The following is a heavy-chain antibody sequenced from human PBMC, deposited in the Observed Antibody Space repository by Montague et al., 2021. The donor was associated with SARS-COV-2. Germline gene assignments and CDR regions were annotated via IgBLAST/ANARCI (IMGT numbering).Heavy chain of an antibody. Sequence: SETLSLTCTVSGGSISSNLFYWGWIRQLPGKGLEWIGSIYYSGSTYYNPSLKSRVTISVDTSKNQFSLKLSSVTAADTAVYYCARDGEVVGNWFDPWGQGTLVTVSS. CDR3: ARDGEVVGNWFDP. V-gene: IGHV4-39*07. CDR2: IYYSGST. J-gene: IGHJ5*02. D-gene: IGHD2-2*01. CDR1: GGSISSNLFY.